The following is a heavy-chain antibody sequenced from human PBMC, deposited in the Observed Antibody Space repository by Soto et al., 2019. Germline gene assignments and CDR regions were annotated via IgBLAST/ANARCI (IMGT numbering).Heavy chain of an antibody. Sequence: ASVKVSCKASGYTFTAYSMHWVRQAPGQGLEWVGWFNPNSGDTIYAQKFQGRVTLTRDTSIGTAYMELYSLTSDDTAVYYCAREASAVISLDYWGQGTLVTVSS. J-gene: IGHJ4*02. CDR1: GYTFTAYS. D-gene: IGHD6-19*01. CDR3: AREASAVISLDY. CDR2: FNPNSGDT. V-gene: IGHV1-2*02.